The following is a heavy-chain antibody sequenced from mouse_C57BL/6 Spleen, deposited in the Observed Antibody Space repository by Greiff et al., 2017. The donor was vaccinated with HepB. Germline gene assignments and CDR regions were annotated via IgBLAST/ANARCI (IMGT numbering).Heavy chain of an antibody. CDR2: IYPGDGDT. V-gene: IGHV1-82*01. CDR3: AGGLYAMDY. J-gene: IGHJ4*01. D-gene: IGHD3-1*01. CDR1: GYAFSSSW. Sequence: VQLQQSGPELVKPGASVKISCKASGYAFSSSWMNWVKQRPGKGLEWIGRIYPGDGDTNYNGKFKGKATLTADKSSSTAYMQLSSLTSEDSAVYCCAGGLYAMDYWGQGTSVTVSS.